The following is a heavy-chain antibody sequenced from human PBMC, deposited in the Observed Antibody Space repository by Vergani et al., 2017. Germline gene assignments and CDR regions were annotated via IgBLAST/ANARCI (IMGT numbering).Heavy chain of an antibody. V-gene: IGHV4-30-4*01. Sequence: QVQLQESGPGLVKPSQTLSLTCTVSGGSISSGDYYWSWIRQPPGKGLEWIGYIYYSGNTYYNPSLKSRVTISVDTSNNQFSRKLSSVTAADTAVYYCARASPSPHGWYYYYYMDVWGEGTTVTVAS. J-gene: IGHJ6*03. CDR3: ARASPSPHGWYYYYYMDV. CDR1: GGSISSGDYY. CDR2: IYYSGNT. D-gene: IGHD6-19*01.